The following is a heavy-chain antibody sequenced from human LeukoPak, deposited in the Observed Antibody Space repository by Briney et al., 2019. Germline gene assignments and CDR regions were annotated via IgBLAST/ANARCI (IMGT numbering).Heavy chain of an antibody. Sequence: AGGSLRLSCAASGFTFSTYAMHWVRQAPGKGLEYVSAINSNGGNTYYANSVKGRFTISRDNSKNTLFLQMDSLRAEDTAVYYCARHVVAVGFDYWGQGTLVTVSS. CDR2: INSNGGNT. D-gene: IGHD3-22*01. V-gene: IGHV3-64*01. CDR3: ARHVVAVGFDY. J-gene: IGHJ4*02. CDR1: GFTFSTYA.